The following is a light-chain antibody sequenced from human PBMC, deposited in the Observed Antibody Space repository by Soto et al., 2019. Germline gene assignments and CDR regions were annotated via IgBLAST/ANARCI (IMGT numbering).Light chain of an antibody. J-gene: IGKJ2*01. CDR2: GAS. CDR1: QRVFSNY. V-gene: IGKV3-20*01. CDR3: LQYGSSDRI. Sequence: EIVLTQSPVTLSLSPGERATLSCRASQRVFSNYLAWYQQKPSETPRLLIYGASSSAPRIPDRFSRSGSETDFTLSISRLEPEDFAVYYCLQYGSSDRIFGQGTKLEIK.